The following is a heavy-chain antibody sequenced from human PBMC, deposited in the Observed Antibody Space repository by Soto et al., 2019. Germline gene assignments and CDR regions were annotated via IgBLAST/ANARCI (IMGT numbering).Heavy chain of an antibody. J-gene: IGHJ4*02. Sequence: ASVQVSCKASGYTFKSYQLYWVRQAPGQRLECMGWINISNGNTEYLQNFQGRVTMTRDTSASTAYMELSSLRSEDTAVYYCARDTDLTLVTTLDYWGQGTPVTVSS. V-gene: IGHV1-3*04. CDR3: ARDTDLTLVTTLDY. CDR2: INISNGNT. D-gene: IGHD4-17*01. CDR1: GYTFKSYQ.